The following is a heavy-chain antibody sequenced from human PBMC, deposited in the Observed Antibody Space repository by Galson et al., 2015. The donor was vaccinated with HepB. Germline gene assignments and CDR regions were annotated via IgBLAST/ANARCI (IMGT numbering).Heavy chain of an antibody. Sequence: SVKVSCKASGFTFTSSAVQWVRQARGQRLEWIGWIVVGSGNTNYAQKFQERVTITRDMSTSTAYMELSSLRSEDTAVYYCAAGPKYYDFWSDYYYGMDVWGQGTLVTVSS. CDR3: AAGPKYYDFWSDYYYGMDV. CDR2: IVVGSGNT. CDR1: GFTFTSSA. J-gene: IGHJ6*02. D-gene: IGHD3-3*01. V-gene: IGHV1-58*01.